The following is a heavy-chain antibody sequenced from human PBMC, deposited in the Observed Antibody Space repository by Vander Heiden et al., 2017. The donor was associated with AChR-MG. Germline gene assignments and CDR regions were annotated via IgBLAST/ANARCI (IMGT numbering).Heavy chain of an antibody. Sequence: QVHLQESGPGLVKPSETLSLTCNASGGSITSYYWSWVRQSPEKGLEWIGYIYHIGNTNYNPSLRSRVTISVHTSKNQFSLNLRSLTAADTALYFCARFPGPIYAFDIWGQGTMVTVSS. CDR3: ARFPGPIYAFDI. CDR1: GGSITSYY. CDR2: IYHIGNT. V-gene: IGHV4-59*03. J-gene: IGHJ3*02. D-gene: IGHD3-3*01.